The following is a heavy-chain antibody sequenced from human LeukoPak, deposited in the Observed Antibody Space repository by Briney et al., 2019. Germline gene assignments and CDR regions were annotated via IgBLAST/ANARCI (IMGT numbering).Heavy chain of an antibody. J-gene: IGHJ4*02. V-gene: IGHV4-59*01. CDR3: ARDSCSSTSCYTHSGGVGFDY. CDR2: IYYSGST. CDR1: GGSISSYY. D-gene: IGHD2-2*02. Sequence: SETLSLTCTVSGGSISSYYWSWIRQPPGKGLEWIGYIYYSGSTNYNPSLKSRVTISVDTSKNQFSLKLSSVTAADTAVYYCARDSCSSTSCYTHSGGVGFDYWGQGTLVTVSS.